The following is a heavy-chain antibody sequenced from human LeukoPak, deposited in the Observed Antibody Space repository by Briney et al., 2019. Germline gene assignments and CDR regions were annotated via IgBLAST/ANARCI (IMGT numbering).Heavy chain of an antibody. CDR2: IKSKTAGGTT. J-gene: IGHJ4*02. Sequence: RAGGSLRLSCAASGFTFNKAWMSWIRQAPGKGLEWVGRIKSKTAGGTTDYPAPVKGRFIISRDDSKNMVYLQMNSLKTEDTALYYCATDLGDYGDYIREWGQGTLVTVSS. CDR3: ATDLGDYGDYIRE. V-gene: IGHV3-15*01. D-gene: IGHD4-17*01. CDR1: GFTFNKAW.